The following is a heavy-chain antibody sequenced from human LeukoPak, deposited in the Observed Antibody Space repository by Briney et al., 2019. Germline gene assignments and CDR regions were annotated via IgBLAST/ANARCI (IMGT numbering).Heavy chain of an antibody. D-gene: IGHD6-19*01. CDR3: ARDSDSSGWYFDY. V-gene: IGHV4-61*01. J-gene: IGHJ4*02. CDR2: IYYSGST. CDR1: GGSVSSGSYY. Sequence: SETLSLTCTVSGGSVSSGSYYWSWIRQPPGKGLEWIGYIYYSGSTNYNPSLKSRVTISVDTSKNQFSLKLSSVTAADTAVYYCARDSDSSGWYFDYWGQGTLVTASS.